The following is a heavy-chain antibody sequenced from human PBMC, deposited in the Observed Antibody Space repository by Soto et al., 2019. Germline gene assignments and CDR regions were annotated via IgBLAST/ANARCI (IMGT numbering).Heavy chain of an antibody. CDR3: ASNAEGDCSSTSCYYYYYYMDV. CDR1: GYTFTSYA. D-gene: IGHD2-2*01. Sequence: QVQLVQSGAEVKKPGASVKVSCKASGYTFTSYAMHWVRQAPGQRLEWMGWINAGNGNTKYSQKFQGRVTITRDTSASTAYMELSSLRSEDTAVYYCASNAEGDCSSTSCYYYYYYMDVWGKGTTVTVSS. V-gene: IGHV1-3*01. CDR2: INAGNGNT. J-gene: IGHJ6*03.